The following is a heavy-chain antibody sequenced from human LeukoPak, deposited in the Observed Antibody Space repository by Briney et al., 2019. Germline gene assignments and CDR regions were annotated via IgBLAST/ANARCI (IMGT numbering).Heavy chain of an antibody. CDR3: ATKGGDY. Sequence: GGSLRLSCAASGFTFSNYGMSWVRQAPGKGLGWVANINEDGGAKYYVDSVKGRFTISRDNAKNSQYLQMNSLRVEDTAVYYCATKGGDYWGQGTLVTVSS. V-gene: IGHV3-7*01. J-gene: IGHJ4*02. CDR1: GFTFSNYG. CDR2: INEDGGAK. D-gene: IGHD3-16*01.